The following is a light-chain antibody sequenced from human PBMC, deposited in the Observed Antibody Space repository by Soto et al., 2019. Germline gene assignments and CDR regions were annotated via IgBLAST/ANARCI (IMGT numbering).Light chain of an antibody. CDR3: QQYSSLYT. CDR1: QNINRW. CDR2: DAS. J-gene: IGKJ2*01. Sequence: DIQMTQSPSTLSTSVGDRVTITCRASQNINRWLAWYQQKPGKAPKLLIYDASSLESGVPSRFSGSGSGTEFTLTISSLQPDDIATYYCQQYSSLYTFGQGTKLEIK. V-gene: IGKV1-5*01.